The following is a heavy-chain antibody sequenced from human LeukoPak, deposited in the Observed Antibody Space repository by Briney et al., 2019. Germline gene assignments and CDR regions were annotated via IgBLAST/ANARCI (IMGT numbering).Heavy chain of an antibody. V-gene: IGHV5-51*01. CDR3: ASQGDSGSYQDWFDP. CDR2: IYPGDSDT. Sequence: GESLKISCKGSGYSFTSYWIGWVRQMPGKVLEWMGIIYPGDSDTRYSPSFQGQVTISADKSISTAYLQWSSLKASDTAMYYCASQGDSGSYQDWFDPWGQGTLVTVSS. CDR1: GYSFTSYW. D-gene: IGHD1-26*01. J-gene: IGHJ5*02.